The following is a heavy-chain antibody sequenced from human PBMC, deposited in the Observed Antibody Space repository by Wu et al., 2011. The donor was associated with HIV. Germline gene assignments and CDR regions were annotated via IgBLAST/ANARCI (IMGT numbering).Heavy chain of an antibody. Sequence: QVQLVQSGAEVKKPGSSVKVSCKASGGTFSSYGISWVRQAPGQGLEWMGGIIPMFGTAKYAQKFQGRVTITTDESTSTAYMELRTLRSDDTAVYYCARAPGGPPNRWLFDIWGQGTMGHRLF. CDR2: IIPMFGTA. D-gene: IGHD3-10*01. CDR3: ARAPGGPPNRWLFDI. J-gene: IGHJ3*02. CDR1: GGTFSSYG. V-gene: IGHV1-69*01.